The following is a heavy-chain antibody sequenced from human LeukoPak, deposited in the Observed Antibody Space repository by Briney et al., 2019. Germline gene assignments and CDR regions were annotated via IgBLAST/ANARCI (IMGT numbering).Heavy chain of an antibody. D-gene: IGHD3-22*01. J-gene: IGHJ4*02. Sequence: PGGSLRLSCAASGFTFSSYGMHWVRQAPGKGLEWVAVIWYDGSNKYYADSVKGRFTISRDNSKNTLYLQMNSLRAEDTAVYYCAKLDYYDSSGYYYGEKYYFDYWGQGTLVTVSS. CDR2: IWYDGSNK. V-gene: IGHV3-33*06. CDR1: GFTFSSYG. CDR3: AKLDYYDSSGYYYGEKYYFDY.